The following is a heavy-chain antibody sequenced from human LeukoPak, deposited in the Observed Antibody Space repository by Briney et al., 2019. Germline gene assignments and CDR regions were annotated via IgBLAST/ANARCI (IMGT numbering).Heavy chain of an antibody. Sequence: ASVKVSCKASGYTFTGYYVHWVRQAPGQGLEWMGWINPNSGGTNYAQKFQGRVTMTRDTSISTAYMELSRLRSDDTAVYYCARDRKSSSSSNYYYYMDVWGKGTTVTVSS. D-gene: IGHD6-6*01. J-gene: IGHJ6*03. CDR1: GYTFTGYY. CDR2: INPNSGGT. V-gene: IGHV1-2*02. CDR3: ARDRKSSSSSNYYYYMDV.